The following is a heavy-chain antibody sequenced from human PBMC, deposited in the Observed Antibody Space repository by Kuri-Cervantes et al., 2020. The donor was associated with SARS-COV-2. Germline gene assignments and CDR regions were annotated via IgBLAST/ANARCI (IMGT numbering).Heavy chain of an antibody. CDR3: ARGFGYYYDSSGYLTGLDY. CDR2: ISSSSSYI. Sequence: GGSLTLFCAASGFTFRSYSMNWVRQAPGKGLEWVSSISSSSSYIYYADSVKGRFTISRDNAKNSLYLQMNSLRAEDTAVYYCARGFGYYYDSSGYLTGLDYWGQGTLVTVSS. CDR1: GFTFRSYS. D-gene: IGHD3-22*01. V-gene: IGHV3-21*01. J-gene: IGHJ4*02.